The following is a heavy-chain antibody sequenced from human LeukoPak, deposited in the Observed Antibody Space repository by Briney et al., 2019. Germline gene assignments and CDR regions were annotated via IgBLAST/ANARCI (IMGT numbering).Heavy chain of an antibody. CDR3: ARDRVGDSSGYYYRLAFDI. CDR2: THYRSKWYN. D-gene: IGHD3-22*01. V-gene: IGHV6-1*01. CDR1: GDSVSSNSAA. J-gene: IGHJ3*02. Sequence: SQTLSLTCAISGDSVSSNSAAWNWIRQSPSRGLEWLGRTHYRSKWYNDYAVSVKSRITINPDTSKNQFSLQLNSVTPEDTAVYYCARDRVGDSSGYYYRLAFDIWGQGTMVTVSS.